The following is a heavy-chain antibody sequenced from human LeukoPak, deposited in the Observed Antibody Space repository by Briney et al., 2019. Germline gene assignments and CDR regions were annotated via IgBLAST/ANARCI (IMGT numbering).Heavy chain of an antibody. CDR3: ARGWDYYGSGSCPTTDFDY. CDR2: IYYSGST. Sequence: LRLSCAASGFTFSSYAMHWVRQPPGKGLEWIGSIYYSGSTYYNPSLKSRVTISVDTSKNQFSLKLSSVTAADTAVYYCARGWDYYGSGSCPTTDFDYWGQGTLVTVSS. J-gene: IGHJ4*02. D-gene: IGHD3-10*01. V-gene: IGHV4-39*01. CDR1: GFTFSSYAMH.